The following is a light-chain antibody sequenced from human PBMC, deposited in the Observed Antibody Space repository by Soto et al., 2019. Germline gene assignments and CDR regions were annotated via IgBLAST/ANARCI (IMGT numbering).Light chain of an antibody. J-gene: IGLJ2*01. CDR3: LRFVSGEVV. Sequence: QTVVTQEPSLTVSAGGTVTLTCGSSTGFVTSGRFPYWYQQKPGQAPRTLIYDTSNRHSWTPARFSGSLLGGKAALTLSGAQPEDEADYYCLRFVSGEVVFGGGTKLTVL. CDR1: TGFVTSGRF. CDR2: DTS. V-gene: IGLV7-46*01.